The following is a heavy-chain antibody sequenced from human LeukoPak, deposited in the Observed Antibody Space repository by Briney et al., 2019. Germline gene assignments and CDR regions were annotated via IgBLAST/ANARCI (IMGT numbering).Heavy chain of an antibody. CDR3: ARGEGGYFGSGSLAY. V-gene: IGHV1-2*02. J-gene: IGHJ4*02. Sequence: GASVKVSCKASGYSFTEYYMYWVRQAPGQGLECMGWINPNSGATRSAQTFQGRVSMTRDTSMRTAYMELISLRPDDTAVYYCARGEGGYFGSGSLAYWGQGTPVTVSS. CDR1: GYSFTEYY. CDR2: INPNSGAT. D-gene: IGHD3-10*01.